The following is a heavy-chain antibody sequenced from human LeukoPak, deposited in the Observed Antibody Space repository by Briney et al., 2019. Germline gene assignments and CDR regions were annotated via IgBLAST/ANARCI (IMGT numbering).Heavy chain of an antibody. CDR3: ARGYVQWPSGWFDP. J-gene: IGHJ5*02. D-gene: IGHD2-2*01. CDR2: IIPSDGFT. Sequence: VASVKVSCKASGYTFSSYYVHWVRQAPGQGLEWMGMIIPSDGFTSYAQKFQGRVTMTRDMSTSTVYMELSSLRSDDTAVYYCARGYVQWPSGWFDPWGQGTLVTVSS. CDR1: GYTFSSYY. V-gene: IGHV1-46*01.